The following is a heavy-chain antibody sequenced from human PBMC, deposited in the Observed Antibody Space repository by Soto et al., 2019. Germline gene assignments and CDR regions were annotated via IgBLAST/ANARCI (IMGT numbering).Heavy chain of an antibody. V-gene: IGHV4-38-2*01. D-gene: IGHD6-13*01. CDR2: IYHSGST. J-gene: IGHJ6*02. Sequence: SETLSLTCAVSGYSIISGYYGGCIRQSPGKGLEWIGSIYHSGSTYYNPSLKSRVIISVDTSKNQFSLKLSSVTAADTAVYYCARLAPIAAADGMDVWGQGTAVTVSS. CDR3: ARLAPIAAADGMDV. CDR1: GYSIISGYY.